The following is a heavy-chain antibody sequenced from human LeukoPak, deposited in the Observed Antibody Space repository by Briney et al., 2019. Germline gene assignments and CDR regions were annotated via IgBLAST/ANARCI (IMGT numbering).Heavy chain of an antibody. CDR1: GGSFSGYY. CDR2: INHSGST. V-gene: IGHV4-34*01. D-gene: IGHD3-16*01. CDR3: ARADWGYYYYYMDV. J-gene: IGHJ6*03. Sequence: PSETLSLTCAGYGGSFSGYYWSWIRQPPGKGLEWIGEINHSGSTNYNPSLKSRVTISVDTSKNQFSLKLSSVTAADTAVYYCARADWGYYYYYMDVWGKGTTVTVSS.